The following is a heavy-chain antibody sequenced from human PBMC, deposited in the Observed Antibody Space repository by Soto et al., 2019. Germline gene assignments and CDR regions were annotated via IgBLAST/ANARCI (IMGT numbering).Heavy chain of an antibody. D-gene: IGHD1-1*01. J-gene: IGHJ6*02. CDR3: ALWGFSEGNNSKYNYSGMDV. V-gene: IGHV1-69*01. CDR2: IIPIFGTT. CDR1: GGNFNTYT. Sequence: VQLVQSGAEMRKPGSSVKLSCKASGGNFNTYTVNWVRQAPGQGLEWMGGIIPIFGTTNYGQKLQGRVAIIADESTSAAYMEVSSLRSEDTAVYYCALWGFSEGNNSKYNYSGMDVWGQGAKVTVS.